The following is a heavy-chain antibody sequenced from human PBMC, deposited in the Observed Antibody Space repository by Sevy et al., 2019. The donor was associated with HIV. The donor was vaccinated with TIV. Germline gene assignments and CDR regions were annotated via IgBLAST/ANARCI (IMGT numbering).Heavy chain of an antibody. CDR1: GDSVSSNSAA. CDR3: ARGDYFGSGISNYYYYGMDV. D-gene: IGHD3-10*01. CDR2: TYYRSKWFK. Sequence: SQTLSLTCAISGDSVSSNSAAWNWIRQSPSRGLEWLGRTYYRSKWFKDYAVSVKSRITINPDTSKTQYSLELNSVTPEDTAVYYCARGDYFGSGISNYYYYGMDVWGQGTTVTVSS. J-gene: IGHJ6*02. V-gene: IGHV6-1*01.